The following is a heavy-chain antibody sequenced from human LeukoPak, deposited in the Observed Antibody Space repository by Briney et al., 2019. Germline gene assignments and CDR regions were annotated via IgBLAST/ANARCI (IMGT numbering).Heavy chain of an antibody. CDR3: AREKNSYHYDSSGYSDY. D-gene: IGHD3-22*01. CDR2: ISGSGGST. J-gene: IGHJ4*02. Sequence: GGSLRLSCAASGFTFSSYAMSWVRQAPGKGLEWVSAISGSGGSTYYADSVKGRFTISRDNSKNTLYLQMNSLRAEDTAVYYCAREKNSYHYDSSGYSDYWGQGTLVTVSS. CDR1: GFTFSSYA. V-gene: IGHV3-23*01.